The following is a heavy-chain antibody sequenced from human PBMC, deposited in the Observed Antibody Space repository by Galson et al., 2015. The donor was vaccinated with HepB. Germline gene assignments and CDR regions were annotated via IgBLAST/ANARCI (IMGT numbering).Heavy chain of an antibody. CDR1: GFTFSSYA. CDR2: ISGSGGST. V-gene: IGHV3-23*01. Sequence: SLRLSCAASGFTFSSYAMSWVRQAPGKGLEWVSAISGSGGSTYYADSVKGRFTISRDNSKNTLYLQMNSLRAEDTAVYYCASPYSSSWYSSSPLAFDIWGQGTMVTVSS. D-gene: IGHD6-13*01. J-gene: IGHJ3*02. CDR3: ASPYSSSWYSSSPLAFDI.